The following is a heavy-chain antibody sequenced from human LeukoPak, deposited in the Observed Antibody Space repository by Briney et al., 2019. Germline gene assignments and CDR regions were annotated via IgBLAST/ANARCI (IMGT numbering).Heavy chain of an antibody. CDR2: IYRGGTT. CDR3: ARGLGRSSPQFDQ. D-gene: IGHD6-13*01. V-gene: IGHV3-53*01. Sequence: PGGSLRLSCAASGFTVSINYMSWVRQAPGKGLEWVSVIYRGGTTYYADSVKGRFTISRDDSKNTLYLQMNTLRAEDTAVYYCARGLGRSSPQFDQWGQGTTVTVSS. CDR1: GFTVSINY. J-gene: IGHJ4*02.